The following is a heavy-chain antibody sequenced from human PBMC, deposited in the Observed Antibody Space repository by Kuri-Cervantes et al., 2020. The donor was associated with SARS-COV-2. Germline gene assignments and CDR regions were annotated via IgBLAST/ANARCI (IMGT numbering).Heavy chain of an antibody. CDR2: INHSGST. Sequence: SETLSLTCAGYSGSFSDYYWSWIRQTPEMGLEWIGEINHSGSTNYNPSLKSRVTISVDTSKNQFFLKLSSVTAADTAVYYCASLAAAGTWCYYYMDVWGKGTTVTVSS. D-gene: IGHD6-13*01. CDR3: ASLAAAGTWCYYYMDV. J-gene: IGHJ6*03. V-gene: IGHV4-34*01. CDR1: SGSFSDYY.